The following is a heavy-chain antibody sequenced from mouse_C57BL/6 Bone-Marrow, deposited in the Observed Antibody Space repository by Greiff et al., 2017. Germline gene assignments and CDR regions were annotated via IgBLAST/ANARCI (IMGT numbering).Heavy chain of an antibody. D-gene: IGHD1-2*01. CDR2: IDPENGDT. Sequence: VQLQQSGAELVRPGASVKLSCTASGFNIKDDYMHWVKQRPEQGLEWIGWIDPENGDTEYASKFQGKATVTADTSYNTAYLQLSSLTSEDAAVYYCTSITTALFDYWGQGTTLTVSS. V-gene: IGHV14-4*01. CDR1: GFNIKDDY. CDR3: TSITTALFDY. J-gene: IGHJ2*01.